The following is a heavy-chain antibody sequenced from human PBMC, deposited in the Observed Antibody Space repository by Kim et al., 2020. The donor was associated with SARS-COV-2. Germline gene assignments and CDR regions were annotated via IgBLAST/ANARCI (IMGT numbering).Heavy chain of an antibody. CDR2: INAGNGNT. D-gene: IGHD3-22*01. V-gene: IGHV1-3*01. J-gene: IGHJ4*02. Sequence: ASVKVSCKASGYTFTSYAMHWVRQAPGQRLEWMGWINAGNGNTKYSQKFQGRVTITRDTSASTAYTELSSLRSADTAVYYCARTTLGMIVVINYFDYWGQGTLVTVSS. CDR1: GYTFTSYA. CDR3: ARTTLGMIVVINYFDY.